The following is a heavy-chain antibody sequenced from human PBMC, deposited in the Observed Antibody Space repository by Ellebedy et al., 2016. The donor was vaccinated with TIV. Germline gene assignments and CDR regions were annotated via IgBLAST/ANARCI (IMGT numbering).Heavy chain of an antibody. CDR2: ISYDGSNK. CDR1: GFTFSSYA. CDR3: ARGGCSGGSCYYFQLAFDI. V-gene: IGHV3-30-3*01. J-gene: IGHJ3*02. D-gene: IGHD2-15*01. Sequence: GGSLRLXXAASGFTFSSYAMHWVRQAPGKGLEWVAVISYDGSNKYYADSVKGRFTISRDNSKNTLYLQMNSLRAEDTAVYYCARGGCSGGSCYYFQLAFDIWGQGTMVTVSS.